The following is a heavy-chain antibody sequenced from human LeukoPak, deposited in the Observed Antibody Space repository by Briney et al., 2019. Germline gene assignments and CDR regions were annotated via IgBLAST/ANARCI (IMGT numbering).Heavy chain of an antibody. D-gene: IGHD6-13*01. CDR2: IIPIFGTA. CDR3: ARAYSSSWYWWYFDY. Sequence: ASVKLSCKASGGTFSSYAISWVRQAPGQGLEWMGGIIPIFGTANYAQKFQGRVTITADKSTSTAYMELSSLRSEDTAVYYCARAYSSSWYWWYFDYWGQGTLVTISS. CDR1: GGTFSSYA. V-gene: IGHV1-69*06. J-gene: IGHJ4*02.